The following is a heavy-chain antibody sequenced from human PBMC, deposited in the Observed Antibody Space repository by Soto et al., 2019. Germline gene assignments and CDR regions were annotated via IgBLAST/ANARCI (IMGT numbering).Heavy chain of an antibody. Sequence: ASVKVSCKPFGYTFTSYALHWARQAPGQRLEWMGWVNTGNGNTEYSQKFQGRVTITRDTSASTAHMELSSLRPEDTAVYYCARVSTTWPYYYGMDVWGQGTTVTVSS. CDR3: ARVSTTWPYYYGMDV. CDR2: VNTGNGNT. D-gene: IGHD3-16*01. J-gene: IGHJ6*02. CDR1: GYTFTSYA. V-gene: IGHV1-3*04.